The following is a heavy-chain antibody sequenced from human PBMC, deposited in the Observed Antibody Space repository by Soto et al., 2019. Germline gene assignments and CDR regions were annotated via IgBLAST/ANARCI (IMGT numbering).Heavy chain of an antibody. D-gene: IGHD3-22*01. Sequence: EVQLVESGGGLVQPGRSLSLSCAASGFTFPDYTMHWVRQAPGKGLEWVSGISWNSGSIDYADSVKGRFIISRDDAKNCLYLQMNSLRAEDTAFYDCAKGLYYYQTSGYPHYWGQGTLVTVSS. J-gene: IGHJ4*02. CDR1: GFTFPDYT. V-gene: IGHV3-9*01. CDR3: AKGLYYYQTSGYPHY. CDR2: ISWNSGSI.